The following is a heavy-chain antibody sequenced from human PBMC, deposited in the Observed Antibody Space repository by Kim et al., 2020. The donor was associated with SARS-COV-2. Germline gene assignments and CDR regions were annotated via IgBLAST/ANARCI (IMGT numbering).Heavy chain of an antibody. CDR2: ISGSGGST. CDR3: AKVGAVYPPVGGRYYFDY. D-gene: IGHD3-16*01. Sequence: GGSLRLSCAASGFTFSSYAMSWVRQAPGKGLECVSAISGSGGSTYYADSVKGRFTISRDNSKNTLYLQMNSLRAEDTAVYYCAKVGAVYPPVGGRYYFDYWGQGTLVTVSS. V-gene: IGHV3-23*01. CDR1: GFTFSSYA. J-gene: IGHJ4*02.